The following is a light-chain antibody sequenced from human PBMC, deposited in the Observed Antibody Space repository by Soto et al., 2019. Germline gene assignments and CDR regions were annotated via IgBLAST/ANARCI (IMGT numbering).Light chain of an antibody. CDR1: SSDVGSYDY. CDR2: DVS. V-gene: IGLV2-18*02. J-gene: IGLJ1*01. CDR3: SSYTSSSTYV. Sequence: QSVLIQPPSVSGSPGQSVTISCTGTSSDVGSYDYVSWYQQHPGTVPKPMIYDVSTQPSGVSNRFSGSKSGNTASLTISGLQAEDEAEYYCSSYTSSSTYVFGTGTKVTVL.